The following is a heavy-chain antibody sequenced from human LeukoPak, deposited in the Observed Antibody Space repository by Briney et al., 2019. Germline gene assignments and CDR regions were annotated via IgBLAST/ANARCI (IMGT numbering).Heavy chain of an antibody. CDR1: GFSFSSYW. J-gene: IGHJ4*02. D-gene: IGHD6-13*01. CDR2: IRQDESER. V-gene: IGHV3-7*03. Sequence: GGSLRLSCEGSGFSFSSYWMTWVRQLPGKGPEWVANIRQDESERYFADSVKGRFTISRDDAKNSLYLQMNSLRPEDTALYYCAKRSAAGTVGYFDYWGQGTLVTVSS. CDR3: AKRSAAGTVGYFDY.